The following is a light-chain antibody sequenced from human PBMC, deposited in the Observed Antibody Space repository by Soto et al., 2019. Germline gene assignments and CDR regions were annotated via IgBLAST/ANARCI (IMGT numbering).Light chain of an antibody. J-gene: IGKJ1*01. CDR3: QQYGRSPWT. V-gene: IGKV3-20*01. CDR1: QSVSSNY. Sequence: EIVLTQSPGTLSLSPGERATVSCRASQSVSSNYLAWYQQKPGQAPRLVIHDASSRATGIPDRFTGSGSGTDFTLTISRLEPEDFAVYYCQQYGRSPWTFGQGTKVEIK. CDR2: DAS.